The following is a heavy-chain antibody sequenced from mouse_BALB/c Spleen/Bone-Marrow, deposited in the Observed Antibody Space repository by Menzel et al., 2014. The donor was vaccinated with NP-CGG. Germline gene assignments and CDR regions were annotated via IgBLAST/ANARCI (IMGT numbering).Heavy chain of an antibody. Sequence: QVQLQQSGAELVKPGASVRLSCKASGYTFTRYCMYWVKQRPGQGLEWIGEINPTNGGTNFNEKFKSKATLTVDKSSSTAYMQLSSLTSEDSAVYYCTRGNYGYWYFDVWGAGTTVTVSS. V-gene: IGHV1S81*02. CDR2: INPTNGGT. CDR1: GYTFTRYC. CDR3: TRGNYGYWYFDV. D-gene: IGHD1-1*01. J-gene: IGHJ1*01.